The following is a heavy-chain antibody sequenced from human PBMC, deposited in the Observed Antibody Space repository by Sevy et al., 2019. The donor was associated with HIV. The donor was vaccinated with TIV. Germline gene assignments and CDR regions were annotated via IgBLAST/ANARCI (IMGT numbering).Heavy chain of an antibody. CDR3: ARALLTFGAFDI. V-gene: IGHV3-7*01. CDR1: GFTFNNYW. Sequence: GGSLRLSCAASGFTFNNYWMSWVRQTPGKGLEWVANINQDGDEKYYVDPVMGRFTNSRDNAKKSLFLQMNSLRADDTAEYYCARALLTFGAFDIWGQGTMVTVSS. CDR2: INQDGDEK. D-gene: IGHD3-10*01. J-gene: IGHJ3*02.